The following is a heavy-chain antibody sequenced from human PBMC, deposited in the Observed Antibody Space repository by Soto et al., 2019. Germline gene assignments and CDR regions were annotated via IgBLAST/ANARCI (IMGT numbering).Heavy chain of an antibody. CDR3: ARENYYDFWSGYYKRYYYYGMDV. Sequence: QVQLVQSGAEVKKPGSSVKVSCKASGGTFSSYAISWVRQAPGQGVEWMGGIIPIFGTANYAQKFQGRVTITADESTSTAYMELSSLRSEDTAVYYCARENYYDFWSGYYKRYYYYGMDVWGQGTTVTVSS. D-gene: IGHD3-3*01. CDR1: GGTFSSYA. V-gene: IGHV1-69*01. J-gene: IGHJ6*02. CDR2: IIPIFGTA.